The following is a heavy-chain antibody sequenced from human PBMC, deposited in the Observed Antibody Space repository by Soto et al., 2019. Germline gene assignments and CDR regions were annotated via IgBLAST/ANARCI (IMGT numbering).Heavy chain of an antibody. J-gene: IGHJ4*02. CDR2: VSWNVDPL. CDR1: GFTFENHA. D-gene: IGHD3-22*01. CDR3: VKDYEGGYYDRGFES. Sequence: GGSLRLSCTASGFTFENHAMHWVRQTPGKGLEWVSGVSWNVDPLDYADSVKGRFTVSRDSAKNSLYLQMNSLRAEDTALYYCVKDYEGGYYDRGFESWGQGTLVTVSS. V-gene: IGHV3-9*01.